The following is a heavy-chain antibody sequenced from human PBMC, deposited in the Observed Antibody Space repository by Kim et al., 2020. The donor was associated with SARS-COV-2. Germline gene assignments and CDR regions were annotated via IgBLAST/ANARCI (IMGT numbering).Heavy chain of an antibody. Sequence: SETLSLTCAVSGGSISSSNWWSWVRQPPGKGLEWIGEIYHSGSTNYNPSLKSRVTISVDKSKNQFSLKLSSVTAADTAVYYCARARNYYDSSGYYLVWFYWAFDIWGQGTMVTVSS. D-gene: IGHD3-22*01. CDR2: IYHSGST. V-gene: IGHV4-4*02. J-gene: IGHJ3*02. CDR3: ARARNYYDSSGYYLVWFYWAFDI. CDR1: GGSISSSNW.